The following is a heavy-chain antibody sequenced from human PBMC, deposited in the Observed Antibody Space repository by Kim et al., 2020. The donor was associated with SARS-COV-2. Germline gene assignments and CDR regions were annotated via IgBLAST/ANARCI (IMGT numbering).Heavy chain of an antibody. CDR1: GFTFSSYA. D-gene: IGHD2-2*02. CDR3: ARASVPAAISYFDY. J-gene: IGHJ4*02. Sequence: GGSLRLSCAASGFTFSSYAMHWVRQAPGKGLEWVAVISYDGSNKYYADSVKGRFTISRDNSKNTLYLQMNSLRAEDTAVYYCARASVPAAISYFDYWGQGTLVTVSS. V-gene: IGHV3-30-3*01. CDR2: ISYDGSNK.